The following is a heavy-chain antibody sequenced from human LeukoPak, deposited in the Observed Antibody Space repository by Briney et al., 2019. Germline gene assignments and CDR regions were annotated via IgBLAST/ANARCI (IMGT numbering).Heavy chain of an antibody. V-gene: IGHV1-69*04. CDR2: IIPILGIA. D-gene: IGHD3-3*01. CDR1: GGTFSSYA. Sequence: GASVKVSCKASGGTFSSYAISWVRQAPGQGLEWMGRIIPILGIANYAQKFQGRVTITADKSTSTAYMELSSLRSEDTAVYYCARYGPKVRFLEWLSGPDYYYYGMDVWGQGTTVTVSS. CDR3: ARYGPKVRFLEWLSGPDYYYYGMDV. J-gene: IGHJ6*02.